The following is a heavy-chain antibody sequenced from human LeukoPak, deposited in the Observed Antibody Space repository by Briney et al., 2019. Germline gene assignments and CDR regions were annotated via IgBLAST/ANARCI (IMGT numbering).Heavy chain of an antibody. V-gene: IGHV3-48*03. D-gene: IGHD4-17*01. CDR1: GFTFSAYE. Sequence: GGSLRLSCAASGFTFSAYEMNWVRQAPGKGLEWVSYISYNGRSIYYADSVKGRFTISRDNAKNSLYLQMNSLRAEDTAVYYCARVVRDYGDYARRYFDYWGQGTLVTVSS. J-gene: IGHJ4*02. CDR3: ARVVRDYGDYARRYFDY. CDR2: ISYNGRSI.